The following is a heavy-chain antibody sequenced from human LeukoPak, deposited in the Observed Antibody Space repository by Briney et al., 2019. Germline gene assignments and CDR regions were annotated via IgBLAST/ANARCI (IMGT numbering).Heavy chain of an antibody. CDR3: ARLRFLEWSFVQ. J-gene: IGHJ4*02. D-gene: IGHD3-3*01. V-gene: IGHV3-33*01. Sequence: GGSLRLSCVVSGFTFSSYGMPWVRRAPGKGLEWVAVIWYDGSNKHYGDSVKGRFTISRDNFKNTLYLQMNSLRAEDTAVYNCARLRFLEWSFVQWGQGTLVTVSS. CDR2: IWYDGSNK. CDR1: GFTFSSYG.